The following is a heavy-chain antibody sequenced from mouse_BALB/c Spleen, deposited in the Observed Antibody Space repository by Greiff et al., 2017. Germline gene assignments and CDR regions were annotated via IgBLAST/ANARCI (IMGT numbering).Heavy chain of an antibody. CDR1: GFSLTGYG. Sequence: VKLVESGPGLVAPSQSLSITCTVSGFSLTGYGVNWVRQPPGKGLEWLGMIWGDGSTDYNSALKSRLSISKDNSKSQVFLKMNSLQTDDTARYYCARFPDYYGSSGDFDYWGQGTTLTVSS. CDR2: IWGDGST. CDR3: ARFPDYYGSSGDFDY. D-gene: IGHD1-1*01. V-gene: IGHV2-6-7*01. J-gene: IGHJ2*01.